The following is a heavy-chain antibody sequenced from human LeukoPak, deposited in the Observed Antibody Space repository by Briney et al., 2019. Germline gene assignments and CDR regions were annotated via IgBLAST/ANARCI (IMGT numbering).Heavy chain of an antibody. CDR2: ISGSGGST. D-gene: IGHD3-22*01. J-gene: IGHJ4*02. CDR3: AKRVMHYYDSSGYPGVYFDY. V-gene: IGHV3-23*01. Sequence: PGGSLRLSCAASGFTFSSYAMSWVRQAPGKGLEWVSAISGSGGSTYYADSVKGRFTISRDNSKNTLYLQMNSLRAEDTAVYYCAKRVMHYYDSSGYPGVYFDYWGQGTLVTVSS. CDR1: GFTFSSYA.